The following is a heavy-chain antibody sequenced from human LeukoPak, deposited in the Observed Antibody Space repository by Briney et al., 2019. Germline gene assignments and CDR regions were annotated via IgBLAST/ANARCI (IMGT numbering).Heavy chain of an antibody. CDR3: ARSLKYSSSWYDLNWFDP. CDR2: IYHSGST. CDR1: GGSISSGGYS. J-gene: IGHJ5*02. V-gene: IGHV4-30-2*01. Sequence: SETLSLTCAVSGGSISSGGYSWSWIRQPPGKGLEWIGYIYHSGSTYYNPSLKSRVTISVDRSKNQFSLKLSSVTAADTAVYYCARSLKYSSSWYDLNWFDPWGQGTLVTVSS. D-gene: IGHD6-13*01.